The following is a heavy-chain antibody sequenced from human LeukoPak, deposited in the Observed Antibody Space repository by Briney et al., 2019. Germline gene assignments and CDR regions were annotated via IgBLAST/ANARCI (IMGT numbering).Heavy chain of an antibody. V-gene: IGHV1-8*01. J-gene: IGHJ5*02. CDR1: GYTSTSYD. CDR3: AIGLLSELLWSPFDP. Sequence: GASVKVSCKASGYTSTSYDINWVRQATGQGLEWMGWMNPNSGNTGYAQKFQGRVTMTRNTSISTAYMELSSLRSEDTAVYYCAIGLLSELLWSPFDPLVERAMVTVCS. CDR2: MNPNSGNT. D-gene: IGHD3-10*01.